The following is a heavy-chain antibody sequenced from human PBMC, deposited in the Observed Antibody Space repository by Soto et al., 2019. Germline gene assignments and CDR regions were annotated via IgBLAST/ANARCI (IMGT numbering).Heavy chain of an antibody. Sequence: QVQLQESGPGLVKPSGTLSLTCAVSGGSISSSNWWTWVRQSPGKGLEWIGEIYHTGSTNNNPYLKRQITISVDKTKKQFSLKMTSVTAADTAVYYCARDEATTTKMGGLDLWGQGITVTVSS. CDR1: GGSISSSNW. CDR2: IYHTGST. V-gene: IGHV4-4*02. J-gene: IGHJ6*02. CDR3: ARDEATTTKMGGLDL. D-gene: IGHD4-4*01.